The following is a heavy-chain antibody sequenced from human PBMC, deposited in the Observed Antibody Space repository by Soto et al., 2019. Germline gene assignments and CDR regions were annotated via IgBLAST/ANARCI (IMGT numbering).Heavy chain of an antibody. D-gene: IGHD2-15*01. V-gene: IGHV4-59*01. CDR2: IYHSGTA. CDR3: ARGKYCSGGSCERFDP. J-gene: IGHJ5*02. CDR1: DGSISTYF. Sequence: QVQLQESGPGLVQPSETLSLTCTVSDGSISTYFWTWILQPPGKGLEWIGHIYHSGTADYNPSLKSRVAMSVDTSKNQFSLNLTSVTAADTATYYCARGKYCSGGSCERFDPWGQGALVTVSS.